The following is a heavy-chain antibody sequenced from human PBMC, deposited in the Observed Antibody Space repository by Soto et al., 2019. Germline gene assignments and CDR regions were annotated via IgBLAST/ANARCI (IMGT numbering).Heavy chain of an antibody. Sequence: PGGSLRLSCAASGLTFSSYAMSWVRQAPGKGLEWVSAISGSGGSTYYADSVKGRFTISSDNSKNTLYLQMNSLRAEDTAVYFCSIDQLYIRGVINNWFDPWGQGTLVTVSS. CDR1: GLTFSSYA. CDR3: SIDQLYIRGVINNWFDP. D-gene: IGHD3-10*02. J-gene: IGHJ5*02. V-gene: IGHV3-23*01. CDR2: ISGSGGST.